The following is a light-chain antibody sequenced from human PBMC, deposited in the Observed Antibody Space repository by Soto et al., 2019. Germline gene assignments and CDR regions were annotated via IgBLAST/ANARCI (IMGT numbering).Light chain of an antibody. Sequence: EIVMTQSPATLSVSPGERATLSCRASQSISGNLAWYQQKPGQAPRLLIYGASTRATGIPARFSGSGSGTEFTLTISSPQSEDVAVYYCQQYNNWPPLTFGGGTKVEIK. V-gene: IGKV3-15*01. J-gene: IGKJ4*01. CDR1: QSISGN. CDR2: GAS. CDR3: QQYNNWPPLT.